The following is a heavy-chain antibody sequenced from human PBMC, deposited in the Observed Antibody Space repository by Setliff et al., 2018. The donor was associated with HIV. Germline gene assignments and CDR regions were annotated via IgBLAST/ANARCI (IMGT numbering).Heavy chain of an antibody. Sequence: SETLSLTCTVSGGSMNNYYWSWIRQPPGKGLEWIGYIYYSGSTKYNPSLKSRVTISVDTSKSQFSLKVSSVTAADTAVYYCAARKLSAAAFDYWGQGSLVTVSS. D-gene: IGHD6-13*01. V-gene: IGHV4-59*01. CDR3: AARKLSAAAFDY. CDR1: GGSMNNYY. CDR2: IYYSGST. J-gene: IGHJ4*02.